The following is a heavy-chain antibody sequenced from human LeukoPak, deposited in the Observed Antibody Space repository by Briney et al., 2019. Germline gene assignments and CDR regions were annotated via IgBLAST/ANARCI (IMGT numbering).Heavy chain of an antibody. CDR2: ISSSGSTI. J-gene: IGHJ4*02. CDR3: ARMDVGRDGYSSDY. CDR1: GFTFSSYE. D-gene: IGHD5-24*01. Sequence: PGGSLRLSCAASGFTFSSYEMNWVRQAPGKGLEWVSYISSSGSTIYYADSVKGRFTISRDNAKNSLYLQMNSLRAEDTAVYYCARMDVGRDGYSSDYWGQGTLVTVSS. V-gene: IGHV3-48*03.